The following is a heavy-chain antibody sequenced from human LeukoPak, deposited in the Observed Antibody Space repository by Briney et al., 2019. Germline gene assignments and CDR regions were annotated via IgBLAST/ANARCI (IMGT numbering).Heavy chain of an antibody. J-gene: IGHJ6*02. Sequence: GGSLRLSCAASGFTFSDHYMDWVRQAPGKGLEWVGRTRTKANSYTTEYAASVKGRFTISRDDSKNSLSLQMNSLKTEDTAVYYCATGGSGTMDVWGQGTTVTVSS. CDR1: GFTFSDHY. D-gene: IGHD3-10*01. CDR3: ATGGSGTMDV. V-gene: IGHV3-72*01. CDR2: TRTKANSYTT.